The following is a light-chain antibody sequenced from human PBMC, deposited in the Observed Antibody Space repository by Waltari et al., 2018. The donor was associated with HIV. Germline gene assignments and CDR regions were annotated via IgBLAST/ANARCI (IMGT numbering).Light chain of an antibody. Sequence: EIVMTQSPATLSVSPGERATVSCRASQSVGTKLAWYQYKVGQAPRLLIYEASTKTTQNPSRFSGSGSGTEFTLIISSLQSEDFEEYYCQQYKTWPYTFGQGTRLEIK. CDR3: QQYKTWPYT. J-gene: IGKJ2*01. CDR2: EAS. V-gene: IGKV3-15*01. CDR1: QSVGTK.